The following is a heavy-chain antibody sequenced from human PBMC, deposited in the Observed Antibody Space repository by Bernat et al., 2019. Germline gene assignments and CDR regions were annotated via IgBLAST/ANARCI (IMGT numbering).Heavy chain of an antibody. CDR2: ISYDGSNK. Sequence: QVQLVESGGGVVQPGRSLGLSCAASGFTFSSYAMHWVRQAPGKGLEWVAVISYDGSNKYYADSVKGRFTISRDNSKNTLYLQMNSLRAEDTAVYYCARGYFVYWGQGTLVTVSS. V-gene: IGHV3-30-3*01. D-gene: IGHD3-10*01. CDR3: ARGYFVY. J-gene: IGHJ4*02. CDR1: GFTFSSYA.